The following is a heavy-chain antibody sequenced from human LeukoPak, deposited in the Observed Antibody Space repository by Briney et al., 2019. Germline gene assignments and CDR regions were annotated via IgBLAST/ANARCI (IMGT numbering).Heavy chain of an antibody. CDR3: ARGDGRDGYTYMDV. D-gene: IGHD5-24*01. V-gene: IGHV4-59*01. Sequence: PSETLSLTCTVSGGSMSSYYWSWIRQPPGEGLVWIGHIYYSGSTNYYPSRKSRVNISVDTSKNQFSLKLSSVAAADTTVYYCARGDGRDGYTYMDVWGKGTTVIVSS. CDR2: IYYSGST. CDR1: GGSMSSYY. J-gene: IGHJ6*03.